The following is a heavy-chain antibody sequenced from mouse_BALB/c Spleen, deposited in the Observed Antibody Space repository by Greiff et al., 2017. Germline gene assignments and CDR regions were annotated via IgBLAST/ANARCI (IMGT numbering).Heavy chain of an antibody. V-gene: IGHV3-2*02. CDR2: ISYSGST. CDR3: ARYSSGYVGAWFAY. Sequence: EVQLQESGPGLVKPSQSLSLTCTVTGYSITSDYAWNWIRQFPGNKLEWMGYISYSGSTSYNPSLKSRISITRDTSKNQFFLQLNSVTTEDTATYYCARYSSGYVGAWFAYWGQGTLVTVSA. CDR1: GYSITSDYA. D-gene: IGHD3-1*01. J-gene: IGHJ3*01.